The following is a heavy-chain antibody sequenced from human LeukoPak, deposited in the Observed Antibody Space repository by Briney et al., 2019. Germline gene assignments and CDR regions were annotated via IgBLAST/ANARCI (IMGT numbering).Heavy chain of an antibody. V-gene: IGHV5-51*01. CDR2: IYPGDSDT. CDR3: ARRGYCSGAYCDSAAFDI. D-gene: IGHD2-15*01. J-gene: IGHJ3*02. Sequence: GESLKISSKTSGYSFTSYWIYCVRQMPGKGLEWMGIIYPGDSDTRYSPSFHGQVTMSADRSISTAYLRWSSLTASDTAMYYCARRGYCSGAYCDSAAFDIWGQGTMVTVSS. CDR1: GYSFTSYW.